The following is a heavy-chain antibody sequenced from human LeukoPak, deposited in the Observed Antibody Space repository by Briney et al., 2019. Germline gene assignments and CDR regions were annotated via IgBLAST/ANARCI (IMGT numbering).Heavy chain of an antibody. J-gene: IGHJ6*03. D-gene: IGHD2-2*01. Sequence: WSSVKVSCKASGYTFTGYYMHWVRQAPGQGLEWMGWINPNSGSTNYAQTFQGRVTITADKSTSTPYMELSSLRSEDTAVYYCARGGVVPAAIGYYYYYYMDVWGKGTTVTVSS. CDR1: GYTFTGYY. V-gene: IGHV1-2*02. CDR2: INPNSGST. CDR3: ARGGVVPAAIGYYYYYYMDV.